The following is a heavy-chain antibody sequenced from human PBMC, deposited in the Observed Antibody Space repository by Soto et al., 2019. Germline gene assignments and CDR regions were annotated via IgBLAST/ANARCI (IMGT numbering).Heavy chain of an antibody. Sequence: SETLSLTCAVSGGSISSYYWSWIRQPPGKGLEWIGYIYYSGSTNYNPSLKSRVTISVDTSKNQFSQKLSSVTAADTAVYYCERRPSIAARGHNCFDPWGQGTLVTVSS. V-gene: IGHV4-59*01. J-gene: IGHJ5*02. CDR3: ERRPSIAARGHNCFDP. CDR2: IYYSGST. CDR1: GGSISSYY. D-gene: IGHD6-6*01.